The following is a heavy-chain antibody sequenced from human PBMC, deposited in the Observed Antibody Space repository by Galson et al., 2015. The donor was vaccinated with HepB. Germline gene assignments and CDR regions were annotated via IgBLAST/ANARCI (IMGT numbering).Heavy chain of an antibody. J-gene: IGHJ6*02. CDR3: ARDQDADTTMVPYYYGLDV. D-gene: IGHD5-18*01. CDR1: GYTFTSYG. CDR2: ISAYNGNT. V-gene: IGHV1-18*04. Sequence: SVKVSCKASGYTFTSYGISWVRQAPGQGLEWMGWISAYNGNTNYAQKLQGRVTMTTDTSTSTAYMELRSLRSDDTAVYYCARDQDADTTMVPYYYGLDVWGQGTTVTVSS.